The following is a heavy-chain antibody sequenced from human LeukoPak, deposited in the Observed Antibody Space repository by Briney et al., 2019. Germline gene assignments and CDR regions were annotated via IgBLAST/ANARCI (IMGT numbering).Heavy chain of an antibody. J-gene: IGHJ5*02. Sequence: SETLSLTCAVSGYSICSGDYWAWLRQPPGKGLEWIGSIYYSGSTDYNPSLKSRVSISVDTSKNQFSLKLFSVTAADTAVYYCAKNCTAARFDPWGQGTLVTVSS. CDR2: IYYSGST. D-gene: IGHD2-8*01. CDR3: AKNCTAARFDP. CDR1: GYSICSGDY. V-gene: IGHV4-38-2*01.